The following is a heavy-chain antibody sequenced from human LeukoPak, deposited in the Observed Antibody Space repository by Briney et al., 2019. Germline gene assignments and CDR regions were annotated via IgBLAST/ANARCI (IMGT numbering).Heavy chain of an antibody. CDR2: IYYSGST. V-gene: IGHV4-34*01. CDR3: AGTMESESFTTFDY. J-gene: IGHJ4*02. D-gene: IGHD1-26*01. CDR1: GGSFSGYY. Sequence: SETLSLTCAVYGGSFSGYYWSWIRQPPGKGLEWIGSIYYSGSTYHNPSLKSRVTLPVDTSKNQFSLRLNSVTAADTAVYYCAGTMESESFTTFDYRGLGTLVTVSS.